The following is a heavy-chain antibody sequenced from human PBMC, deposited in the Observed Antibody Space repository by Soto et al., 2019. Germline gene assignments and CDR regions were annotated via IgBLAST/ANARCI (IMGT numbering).Heavy chain of an antibody. Sequence: EVQLVESGGGLVQPGRSLRLSCAASGFSFDEYGMHWVRQAPGKGLEWVSGISWNSGTIGYADSVKGRFSISRDNAKKCVYMQMNSLRAEGRALYYCAKSKGGTANGMDVWGQGTTVIVSS. J-gene: IGHJ6*02. CDR3: AKSKGGTANGMDV. CDR1: GFSFDEYG. CDR2: ISWNSGTI. D-gene: IGHD2-21*02. V-gene: IGHV3-9*01.